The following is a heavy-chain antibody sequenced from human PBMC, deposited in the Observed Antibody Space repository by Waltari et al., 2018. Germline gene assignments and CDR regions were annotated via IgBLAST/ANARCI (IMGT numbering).Heavy chain of an antibody. CDR2: ISGSGDII. CDR1: GFAFSVHF. CDR3: VRVESSMVTY. J-gene: IGHJ4*02. Sequence: QVQLVESGGALVKPGESLRLSCAASGFAFSVHFLGWLRQTPGKKLEWISYISGSGDIIWYVDSVRGRFSISRDNAMNSLYLQMNSLGVEDTAVYFCVRVESSMVTYWGQGTLVAVSS. D-gene: IGHD5-18*01. V-gene: IGHV3-11*04.